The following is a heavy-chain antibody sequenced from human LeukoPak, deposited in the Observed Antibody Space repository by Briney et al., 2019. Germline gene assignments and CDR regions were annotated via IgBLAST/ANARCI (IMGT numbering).Heavy chain of an antibody. CDR1: RFTFSSFA. J-gene: IGHJ4*02. V-gene: IGHV3-23*01. CDR3: ARGTY. D-gene: IGHD2-8*01. CDR2: ISGSGDTT. Sequence: PGGSLRLSCAASRFTFSSFAMSWVRQAPGKGLEWVSGISGSGDTTYYADSVKGRFTISRDNSKNTLYLQMNSPRAEETAVYYCARGTYWGQGTLVTVSS.